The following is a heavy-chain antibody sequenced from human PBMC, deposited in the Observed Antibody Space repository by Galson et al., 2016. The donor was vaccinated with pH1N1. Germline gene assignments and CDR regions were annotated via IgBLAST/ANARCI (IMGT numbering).Heavy chain of an antibody. D-gene: IGHD6-13*01. CDR1: GDSVSSNSAA. J-gene: IGHJ4*02. CDR2: TYYRSKWYN. V-gene: IGHV6-1*01. Sequence: CAISGDSVSSNSAAWNWIRQSPSRGLEWLGRTYYRSKWYNDYAVSVKSRITINPDASKNQFSLQLNSVTPEDTTLYYCARDGIAAAGIRRDQYYFDYWGQGTLVTFSS. CDR3: ARDGIAAAGIRRDQYYFDY.